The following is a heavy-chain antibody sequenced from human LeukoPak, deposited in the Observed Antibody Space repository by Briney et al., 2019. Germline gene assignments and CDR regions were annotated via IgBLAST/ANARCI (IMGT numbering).Heavy chain of an antibody. D-gene: IGHD3-10*01. CDR3: ARGWFGPDS. J-gene: IGHJ3*02. CDR2: ISNEGTTT. V-gene: IGHV3-74*01. CDR1: GFTFSDRS. Sequence: GESLRLSCAASGFTFSDRSMHWVRQAPGKGLVWISGISNEGTTTNYADSVKGRFTISRDNAKNTLYLQMKSLRAEDTAVYYCARGWFGPDSWDQGTMVTVSS.